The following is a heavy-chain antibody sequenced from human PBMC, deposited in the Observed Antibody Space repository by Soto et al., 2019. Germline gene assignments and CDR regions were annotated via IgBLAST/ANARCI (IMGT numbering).Heavy chain of an antibody. Sequence: QVQLVESGGGVVQPGRSLRLSCAASGFTFSSYGMHWVRQAPGKGLEWVAGISYDGSNKYYADSVKGRFTISRDNSKNTLYLQMNSLRAEDTAVYYCAKDILHQTAGSYYYGMDVWGQGTTVTVSS. J-gene: IGHJ6*02. CDR1: GFTFSSYG. CDR2: ISYDGSNK. CDR3: AKDILHQTAGSYYYGMDV. D-gene: IGHD6-13*01. V-gene: IGHV3-30*18.